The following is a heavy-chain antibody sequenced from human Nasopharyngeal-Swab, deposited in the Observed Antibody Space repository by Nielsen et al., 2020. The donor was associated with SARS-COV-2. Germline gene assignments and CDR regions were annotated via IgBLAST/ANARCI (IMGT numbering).Heavy chain of an antibody. J-gene: IGHJ4*02. CDR3: ARADYQLDY. D-gene: IGHD2-2*01. Sequence: WIRQPPGKGLEWIGEINHSGSTNYDLSLKSRVTISVDTSKNQFSLKLSSVTAADTAVYYCARADYQLDYWGQGTLVTVSS. CDR2: INHSGST. V-gene: IGHV4-34*01.